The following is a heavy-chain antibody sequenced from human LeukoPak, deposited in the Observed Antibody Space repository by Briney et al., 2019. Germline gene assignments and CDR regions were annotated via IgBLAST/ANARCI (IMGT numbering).Heavy chain of an antibody. J-gene: IGHJ4*02. V-gene: IGHV3-21*01. Sequence: GGSLRLSCAASGFTFSSYSMNWVRQAPGKGLEWVSSIGSSSSYIYYADSVKGRFSISRDNAKNSLYLQTNSLRAEDTAVYYCATDIYGDHDYWGQGTLVTVSS. D-gene: IGHD4-17*01. CDR1: GFTFSSYS. CDR2: IGSSSSYI. CDR3: ATDIYGDHDY.